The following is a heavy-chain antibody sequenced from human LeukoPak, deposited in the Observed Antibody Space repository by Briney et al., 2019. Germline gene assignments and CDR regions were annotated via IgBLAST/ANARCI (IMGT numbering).Heavy chain of an antibody. CDR2: IFYNGAT. J-gene: IGHJ1*01. V-gene: IGHV4-39*07. CDR1: GGSISSSDWY. CDR3: AREERYTTSSGGH. D-gene: IGHD1-26*01. Sequence: PSETLSLTCTVSGGSISSSDWYWGWIRQPPGKGLEWIGTIFYNGATQFNPSLKSRVTLSVDTSRNQFSLRLTSVTAADTAVYYCAREERYTTSSGGHWGQGTLVTVSS.